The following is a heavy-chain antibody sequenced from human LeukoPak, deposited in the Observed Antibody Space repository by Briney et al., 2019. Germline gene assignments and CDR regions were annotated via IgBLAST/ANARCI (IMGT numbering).Heavy chain of an antibody. D-gene: IGHD2-15*01. CDR2: IKPDGSQN. CDR1: GFTFSSYW. CDR3: ARVGNAFDI. V-gene: IGHV3-7*01. J-gene: IGHJ3*02. Sequence: GGSLRLSCAASGFTFSSYWMSWVRQAPGKGLEWVANIKPDGSQNYYVDSVKGRFTISRDNAKNSLYLQMNSLRAEDRAVYYCARVGNAFDIWGQGTMVTVSS.